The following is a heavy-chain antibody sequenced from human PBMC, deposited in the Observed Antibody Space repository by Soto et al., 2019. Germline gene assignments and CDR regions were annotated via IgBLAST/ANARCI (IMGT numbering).Heavy chain of an antibody. CDR3: AREIHFRDYDFWRGPLYYYYGMEV. CDR2: ISAYNGNT. J-gene: IGHJ6*02. V-gene: IGHV1-18*04. D-gene: IGHD3-3*01. Sequence: QVQLVQSGAEVKKPGASVKVSCKASGYTFTSYGISWVRQAPGQGLERMGWISAYNGNTNYAQKLQGRATMTTDTSTSTAYMALRSVRSDDTAVYYCAREIHFRDYDFWRGPLYYYYGMEVWDQGTKVTVSS. CDR1: GYTFTSYG.